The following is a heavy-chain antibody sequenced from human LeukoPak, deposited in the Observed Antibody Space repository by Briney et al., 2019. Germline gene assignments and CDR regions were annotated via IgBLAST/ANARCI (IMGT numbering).Heavy chain of an antibody. CDR3: ARVLTYCGGDCFPDAFDI. J-gene: IGHJ3*02. CDR2: IYYSGSA. D-gene: IGHD2-21*02. V-gene: IGHV4-59*01. CDR1: GGSISSYY. Sequence: PSETLSLTCTVSGGSISSYYWNWIRQPPGKGLEWIGNIYYSGSANYNPSLKSRVTISVDTSKNQFSLKLSSVTAADTAVYYCARVLTYCGGDCFPDAFDIWGQGTMVTVSS.